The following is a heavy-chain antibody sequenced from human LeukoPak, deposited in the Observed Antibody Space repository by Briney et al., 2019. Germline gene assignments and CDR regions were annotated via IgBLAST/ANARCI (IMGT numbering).Heavy chain of an antibody. CDR3: ARDCIGCHGFDY. CDR1: GYTFTSYG. J-gene: IGHJ4*02. Sequence: ASVKVSCKTSGYTFTSYGITWVRQAPGQGLEWMGWVSAYADNTNYVQKIQGRVTMTTDTSTSTAYMELRSLRSDDTDVYYCARDCIGCHGFDYWGQGTLVTVSS. V-gene: IGHV1-18*01. D-gene: IGHD2-15*01. CDR2: VSAYADNT.